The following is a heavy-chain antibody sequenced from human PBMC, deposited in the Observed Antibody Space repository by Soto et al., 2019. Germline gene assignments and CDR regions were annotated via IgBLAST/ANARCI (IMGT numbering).Heavy chain of an antibody. Sequence: SDTLSLTCSVSGVTITRGDHFWSWVRQSPGKGLEWLGYIYYSGSTYYNPSLKGRVMMTIDTSKHQFSLNLSSVTAADTAVFYCGRGQTAIDVWGQGTTVTVSS. CDR3: GRGQTAIDV. J-gene: IGHJ6*02. CDR1: GVTITRGDHF. CDR2: IYYSGST. V-gene: IGHV4-30-4*02. D-gene: IGHD5-18*01.